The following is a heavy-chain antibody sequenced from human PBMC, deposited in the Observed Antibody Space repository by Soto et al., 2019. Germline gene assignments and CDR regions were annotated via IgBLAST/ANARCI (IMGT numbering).Heavy chain of an antibody. CDR3: ASHYYDSSGPHDY. J-gene: IGHJ4*02. D-gene: IGHD3-22*01. CDR1: GGSISSYY. Sequence: PSETLSLTCTVSGGSISSYYWSWIRQPPGKGLEWIGYIYYSGSTNYNPSLKSRITISVDTSKNQFSLKLSSVTAADTAVYYCASHYYDSSGPHDYWGQGTLVTVSS. V-gene: IGHV4-59*01. CDR2: IYYSGST.